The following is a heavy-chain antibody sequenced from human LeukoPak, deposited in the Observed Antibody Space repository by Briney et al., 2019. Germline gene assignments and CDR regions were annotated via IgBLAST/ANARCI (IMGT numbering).Heavy chain of an antibody. CDR1: GGTFSSYA. Sequence: GASVKVSCKASGGTFSSYAISWVRQAPGQGLEWMGGIIPIFGTANYAQKFQGRVTITADKSTSTAYMELSSLRSEDTAVYYCARLWAEEGGAAAGGWGVFDYWGQGTLVTVSS. J-gene: IGHJ4*02. CDR3: ARLWAEEGGAAAGGWGVFDY. V-gene: IGHV1-69*06. D-gene: IGHD6-13*01. CDR2: IIPIFGTA.